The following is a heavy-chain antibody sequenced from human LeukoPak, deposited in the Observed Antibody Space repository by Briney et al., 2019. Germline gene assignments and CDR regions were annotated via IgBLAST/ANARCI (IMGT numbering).Heavy chain of an antibody. CDR3: ARDIYLTWISTYCYGMDV. D-gene: IGHD5-12*01. J-gene: IGHJ6*02. CDR2: TNAGNGNT. Sequence: ASETVSCKATGYIYTGYAMYWVRQAAGQGLEWMGRTNAGNGNTKYSQKFQGRVTTTRDTSASTAYMELSSLRSEDTAVYFCARDIYLTWISTYCYGMDVWGQGTTVTVSS. CDR1: GYIYTGYA. V-gene: IGHV1-3*01.